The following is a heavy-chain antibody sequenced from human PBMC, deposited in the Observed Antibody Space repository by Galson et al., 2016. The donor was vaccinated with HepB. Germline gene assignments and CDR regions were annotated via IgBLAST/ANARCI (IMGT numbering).Heavy chain of an antibody. Sequence: QSGAEVKKPGESLKISCKVSGYSFTTYWIAWVRQMPGKGLEWMGIIFPRDSDTRYSPSFQGQVTVSRDNSKNTVFLQMGSLRVEDTAAYYCARGPHGDPWYYYYMDVWGKGTTVTVSS. D-gene: IGHD4-17*01. CDR2: IFPRDSDT. V-gene: IGHV5-51*01. J-gene: IGHJ6*03. CDR3: ARGPHGDPWYYYYMDV. CDR1: GYSFTTYW.